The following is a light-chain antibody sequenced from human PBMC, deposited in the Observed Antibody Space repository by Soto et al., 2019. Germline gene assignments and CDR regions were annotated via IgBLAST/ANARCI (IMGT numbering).Light chain of an antibody. CDR2: GES. CDR3: QKYNNWPWT. V-gene: IGKV3-15*01. CDR1: QSVSSY. Sequence: EILLTQSPATLSLSPGERATLSCRASQSVSSYLAWYQQKTGQAPRLLIYGESTRATGIPARFSGSGSGTEFNLTISRLQSEDFAVYYCQKYNNWPWTCGQGTQVDIK. J-gene: IGKJ1*01.